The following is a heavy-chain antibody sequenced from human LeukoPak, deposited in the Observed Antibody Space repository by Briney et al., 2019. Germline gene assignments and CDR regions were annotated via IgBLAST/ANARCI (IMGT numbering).Heavy chain of an antibody. J-gene: IGHJ6*02. D-gene: IGHD2-2*01. CDR3: ARVGPPDASGMDV. V-gene: IGHV1-2*06. CDR1: GYTFTDYY. Sequence: ASVKVSCKASGYTFTDYYMHWVRQAPGQGLEWMGRINPNSGDTNYAQKFQGRVTMTRDTSISTAYMELSRLRSDDTAVYYCARVGPPDASGMDVWGQGTTVTVSS. CDR2: INPNSGDT.